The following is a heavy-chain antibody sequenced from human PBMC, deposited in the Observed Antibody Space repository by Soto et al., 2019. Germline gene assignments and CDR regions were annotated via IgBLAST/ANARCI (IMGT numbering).Heavy chain of an antibody. CDR2: IWYDGSNK. CDR1: GFTFSSYG. CDR3: ARDQGRGYSDGCDY. D-gene: IGHD5-18*01. J-gene: IGHJ4*02. Sequence: QVQLVESGGGVVQPGRSLRLSCAASGFTFSSYGMHWVRQAPGKGLEWVAVIWYDGSNKYYADSVKGRFTISRDNSKNTLYLQMNSLRAEDTAVYYCARDQGRGYSDGCDYWGQGTLVTVSS. V-gene: IGHV3-33*01.